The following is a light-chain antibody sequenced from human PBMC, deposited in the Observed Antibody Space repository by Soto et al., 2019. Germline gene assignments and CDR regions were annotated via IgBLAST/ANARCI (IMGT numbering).Light chain of an antibody. J-gene: IGKJ5*01. Sequence: EVVVTQSPATLSVSPGERATLSCSASQSVSSNLAWYQQKPGQAPRLLIYGASTRATGIPARFSGSGSGTEFTLTFSSLQSEDFAVYYCQQYNNWHFITFGQGTRLEIK. V-gene: IGKV3-15*01. CDR1: QSVSSN. CDR2: GAS. CDR3: QQYNNWHFIT.